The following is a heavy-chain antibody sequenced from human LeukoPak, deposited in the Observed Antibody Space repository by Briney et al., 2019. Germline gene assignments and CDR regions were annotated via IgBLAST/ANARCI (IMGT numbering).Heavy chain of an antibody. CDR1: GYTFTSYY. Sequence: ASVKVSCKASGYTFTSYYMHWVRQAPGQGLEWMGIINPSGGSTSYAQKFQGRVTMTRDMSTSTVYMELSSLRSEDTAVYYCARDRRRGLFDYWGQGTTVTVSS. CDR2: INPSGGST. CDR3: ARDRRRGLFDY. J-gene: IGHJ4*03. V-gene: IGHV1-46*01. D-gene: IGHD3-10*01.